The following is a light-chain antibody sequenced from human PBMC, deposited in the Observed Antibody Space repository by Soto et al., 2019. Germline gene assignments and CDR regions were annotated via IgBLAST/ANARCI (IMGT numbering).Light chain of an antibody. CDR2: KVS. J-gene: IGKJ2*01. CDR3: MQGSHWPYT. Sequence: DVVMTQSPLSLPVTLGQPASISCRSGQSLVYSDGNTYLSWFQQRPGQSPRRLIYKVSKRDSGVPERFSGSGSGPEFTLKISRVEAEDVGVYYCMQGSHWPYTFGQGTKLEIK. CDR1: QSLVYSDGNTY. V-gene: IGKV2-30*01.